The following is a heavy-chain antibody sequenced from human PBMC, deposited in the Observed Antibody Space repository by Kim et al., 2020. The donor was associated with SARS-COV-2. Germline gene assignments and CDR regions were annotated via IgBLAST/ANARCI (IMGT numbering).Heavy chain of an antibody. CDR2: IYSGGST. Sequence: GGSLRLSCAASGFTVSSNYMSWVRQAPGKGLEWVSVIYSGGSTYYADSVKGRFTISRDNSKNTLYLQMNSLRAEDTAVYYCARDWVVDDFWSGYRYYYYYGMDVWGQGTTVTVSS. CDR3: ARDWVVDDFWSGYRYYYYYGMDV. D-gene: IGHD3-3*01. J-gene: IGHJ6*02. CDR1: GFTVSSNY. V-gene: IGHV3-53*01.